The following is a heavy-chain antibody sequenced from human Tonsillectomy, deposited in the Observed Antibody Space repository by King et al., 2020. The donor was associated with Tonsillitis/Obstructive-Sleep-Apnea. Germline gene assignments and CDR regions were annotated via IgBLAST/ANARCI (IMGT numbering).Heavy chain of an antibody. CDR2: IYYSGST. CDR3: ARDTSSSGYHPNWFDP. J-gene: IGHJ5*02. CDR1: GGSISNGGYY. Sequence: VQLQESGPGLVKPSQTLSLTCTVSGGSISNGGYYWSWIRQHPGKGLEWIGYIYYSGSTYYNPSLKSRGTISVDTSMNQFSLKLSSVTAADTAVYYCARDTSSSGYHPNWFDPWGQGSLVTVSS. V-gene: IGHV4-31*03. D-gene: IGHD3-22*01.